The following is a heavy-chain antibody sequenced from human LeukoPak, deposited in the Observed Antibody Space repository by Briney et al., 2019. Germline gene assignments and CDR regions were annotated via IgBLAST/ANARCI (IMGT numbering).Heavy chain of an antibody. CDR3: VGETTVTTIP. Sequence: SETLSLTCTVSGGSLSSRSYYWGWLRQPPGKGLEWFGSIYYSGSTYYNPSLKSRVTISIDTSKNQFSLKLSSVTAADTAVYYCVGETTVTTIPWGQGTLVTVSS. J-gene: IGHJ5*02. CDR1: GGSLSSRSYY. D-gene: IGHD4-17*01. CDR2: IYYSGST. V-gene: IGHV4-39*01.